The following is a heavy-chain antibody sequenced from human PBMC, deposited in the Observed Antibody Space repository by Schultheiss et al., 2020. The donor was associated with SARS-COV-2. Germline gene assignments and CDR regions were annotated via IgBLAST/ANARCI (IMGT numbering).Heavy chain of an antibody. D-gene: IGHD6-13*01. CDR2: ISSSGSTI. CDR3: ARPEAAGGYFQH. J-gene: IGHJ1*01. V-gene: IGHV3-48*03. Sequence: GGSLRLSCAASGFTFSSYEMNWVRQAPGKGLEWVSYISSSGSTIYYADSVKGRFTISRDNAKNSLYLQMNSLRAEDTAVYYCARPEAAGGYFQHWGQGTLVTVSS. CDR1: GFTFSSYE.